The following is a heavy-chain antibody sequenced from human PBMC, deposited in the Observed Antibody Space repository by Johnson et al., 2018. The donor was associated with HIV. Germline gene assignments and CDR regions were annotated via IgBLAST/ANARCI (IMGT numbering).Heavy chain of an antibody. V-gene: IGHV3-66*02. CDR2: IYGDGTT. J-gene: IGHJ3*02. CDR1: GFIVSSNY. Sequence: VQLVESGGGLVQPGGSLRLSCAASGFIVSSNYMSWVRQAPGKGLEWVSVIYGDGTTFYADSVKCRFTISRDNSKNTLYLQMNSLRAEDTAVYYCVRDLLSSHLYAFDIWGQGTMVTVSS. CDR3: VRDLLSSHLYAFDI. D-gene: IGHD3-10*01.